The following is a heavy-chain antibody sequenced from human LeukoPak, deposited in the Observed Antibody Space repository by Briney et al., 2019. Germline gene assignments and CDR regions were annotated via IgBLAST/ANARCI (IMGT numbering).Heavy chain of an antibody. V-gene: IGHV3-11*04. CDR2: ITSSEASV. CDR3: ARPLPIAGGSSHAFNV. J-gene: IGHJ3*01. Sequence: GGSLRLSCAASGFTFSDYFMSWIRQAPGKGLEWVSYITSSEASVYYADSVQGRFTISRDNAKNSLYLQMNSLRAEDTAVYYCARPLPIAGGSSHAFNVWGQGTMVTVSS. CDR1: GFTFSDYF. D-gene: IGHD6-13*01.